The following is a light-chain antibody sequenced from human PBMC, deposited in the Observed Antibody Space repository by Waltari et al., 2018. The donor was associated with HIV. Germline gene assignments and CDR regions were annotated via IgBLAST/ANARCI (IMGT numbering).Light chain of an antibody. CDR2: DVS. V-gene: IGLV2-14*03. CDR3: SSYTTSSDLDVV. Sequence: QSALTQPASISGSPGQSLTISCTGTSGDVGGLNHVASSQQKPGNAPQFSIYDVSERPTGVSSRFSGSKSGNTAFLTISGLQADNEADYYCSSYTTSSDLDVVFGGGTKLTVL. J-gene: IGLJ2*01. CDR1: SGDVGGLNH.